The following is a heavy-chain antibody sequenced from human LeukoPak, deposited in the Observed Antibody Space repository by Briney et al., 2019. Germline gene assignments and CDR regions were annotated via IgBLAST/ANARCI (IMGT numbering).Heavy chain of an antibody. CDR3: ARAPSEIGGYYPEYFRH. V-gene: IGHV3-74*01. CDR1: GFTCSTYW. Sequence: GGSLRLSCAASGFTCSTYWMHWVRQAPGKGLVWVSRIKSDGGTNYADSVKGRFTISRDNAKKTVSLQMNSLRPEDTGVYYCARAPSEIGGYYPEYFRHWGQGTLVTVSS. J-gene: IGHJ1*01. D-gene: IGHD3-22*01. CDR2: IKSDGGT.